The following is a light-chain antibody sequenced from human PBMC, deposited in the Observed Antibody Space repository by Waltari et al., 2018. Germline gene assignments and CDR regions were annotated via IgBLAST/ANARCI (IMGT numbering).Light chain of an antibody. CDR1: QGVGSH. Sequence: IVLTQSPATLSLSPGQRATLSCWASQGVGSHLAWYQQKRGQAPRLLICDASKRATGIPVRFSGSGFGTDFTLTIDSLESEDFGVYYCQQRSKWPPMFGQGTKVEIK. V-gene: IGKV3-11*01. J-gene: IGKJ1*01. CDR3: QQRSKWPPM. CDR2: DAS.